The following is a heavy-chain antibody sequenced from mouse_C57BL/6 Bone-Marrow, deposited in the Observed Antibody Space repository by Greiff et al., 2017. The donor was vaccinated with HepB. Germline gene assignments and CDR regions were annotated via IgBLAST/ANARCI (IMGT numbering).Heavy chain of an antibody. J-gene: IGHJ3*01. Sequence: QVQLQQSGAELAKPGASVKLSCKASGYTFTSYWMHWVKQRPGQGLEWIGYINPSSGYTKYNQKFKGKATLTVEKSSSTVYLELSRLTSDDSAVYYCARRDWDGRFAYWGQGTLVTVSA. CDR2: INPSSGYT. V-gene: IGHV1-7*01. D-gene: IGHD4-1*01. CDR1: GYTFTSYW. CDR3: ARRDWDGRFAY.